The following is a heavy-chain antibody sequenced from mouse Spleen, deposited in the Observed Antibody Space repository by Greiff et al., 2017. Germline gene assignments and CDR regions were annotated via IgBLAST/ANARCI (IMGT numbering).Heavy chain of an antibody. J-gene: IGHJ2*01. Sequence: EVKLMESGPELMKPGASVKISCKASGYSFTSYYMHWVKQSHGKSLEWIGYIDPFNGGTSYNQKFKGKATLTVDKSSSTAYMHLSSLTSEDSAVYYCARQLGPLDYWGQGTTLTVSS. CDR2: IDPFNGGT. CDR3: ARQLGPLDY. V-gene: IGHV1S135*01. D-gene: IGHD3-1*01. CDR1: GYSFTSYY.